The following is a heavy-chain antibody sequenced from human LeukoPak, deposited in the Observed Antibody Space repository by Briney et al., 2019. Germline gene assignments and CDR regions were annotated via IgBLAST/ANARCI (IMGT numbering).Heavy chain of an antibody. V-gene: IGHV3-48*02. J-gene: IGHJ4*02. Sequence: GRSLRLSCAASGFTFSSYDMNWVRQAPGKGLEWVSYISTISSTKYYADSVKGRFTISRDNAKNSLYLQMNSLRDEDTAVYYCARGKIGYYYGDYDGYWGQGTLVTVSS. CDR3: ARGKIGYYYGDYDGY. CDR2: ISTISSTK. CDR1: GFTFSSYD. D-gene: IGHD4-17*01.